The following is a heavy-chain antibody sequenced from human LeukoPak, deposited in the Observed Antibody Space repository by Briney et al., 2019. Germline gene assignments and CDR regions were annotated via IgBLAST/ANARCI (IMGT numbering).Heavy chain of an antibody. D-gene: IGHD4-11*01. V-gene: IGHV1-2*02. CDR3: ARERWHSNYAVDYYGMDV. CDR2: INPNSGDT. Sequence: ASVKVSCKASGYTFTGYFMHWVRQGPGQGFEWMGWINPNSGDTNYAQKFQGRVSMTRDTSTSTAYMELRSLRSDDTAVYYCARERWHSNYAVDYYGMDVWGQGTTVTVSS. CDR1: GYTFTGYF. J-gene: IGHJ6*02.